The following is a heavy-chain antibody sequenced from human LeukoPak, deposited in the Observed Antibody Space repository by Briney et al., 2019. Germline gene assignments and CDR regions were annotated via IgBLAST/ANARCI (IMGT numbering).Heavy chain of an antibody. CDR3: ARDYGEGRVATIPLAY. Sequence: ASVKVSCKASGYTFTNYGITWVRRAPGQGLEWMEWISGYNGKTNYAQNLQGRVTMTTDTSTSTAYMDLRSLRSDDTAVYYCARDYGEGRVATIPLAYWGQGTLVTVSS. CDR1: GYTFTNYG. V-gene: IGHV1-18*04. D-gene: IGHD5-12*01. J-gene: IGHJ4*02. CDR2: ISGYNGKT.